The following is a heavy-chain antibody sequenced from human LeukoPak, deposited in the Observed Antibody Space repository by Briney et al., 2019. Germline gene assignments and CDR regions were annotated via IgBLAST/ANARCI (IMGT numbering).Heavy chain of an antibody. CDR2: TYYRSKWYN. D-gene: IGHD6-19*01. J-gene: IGHJ6*02. Sequence: SQTLSLTCAISGDSVSSNSAAWNWIRQSPSRGLEWLGRTYYRSKWYNDYAVSVKSRITINPDTSKNQFSLQLNSVTPEDTAVYYCARDFFGTAVAGGPYYYGMDVWGQGTTVTVSS. V-gene: IGHV6-1*01. CDR3: ARDFFGTAVAGGPYYYGMDV. CDR1: GDSVSSNSAA.